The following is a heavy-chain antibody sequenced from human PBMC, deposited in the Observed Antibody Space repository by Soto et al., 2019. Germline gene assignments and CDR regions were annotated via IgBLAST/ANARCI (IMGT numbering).Heavy chain of an antibody. J-gene: IGHJ6*02. V-gene: IGHV1-3*01. CDR1: GYTFTSYA. D-gene: IGHD3-3*01. Sequence: QVQLVQSGAEVKKPGASVKVSCKASGYTFTSYAMHWVRQAPGQRLEWMGWINAGNGNTKYSQKFQGRVTITRDTSASTAYMELSSLRSEDTAVYYCASRGEYYDFWSGMDYYYYGMDVWGQGTTVTVSS. CDR2: INAGNGNT. CDR3: ASRGEYYDFWSGMDYYYYGMDV.